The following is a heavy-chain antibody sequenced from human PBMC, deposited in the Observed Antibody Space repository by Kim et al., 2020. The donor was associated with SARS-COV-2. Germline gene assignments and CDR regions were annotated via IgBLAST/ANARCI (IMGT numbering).Heavy chain of an antibody. CDR2: LNPGNGNA. Sequence: ASVKVSCRASGYAFTRNLLHWVRQAPGQSLEWIAWLNPGNGNAKYSQRFQGRVTITRDTSATTAYMELSSLTSDDTAIYYCARDPYKHQSEGAFDIWGQGTMVTVSS. V-gene: IGHV1-3*01. CDR1: GYAFTRNL. D-gene: IGHD1-1*01. J-gene: IGHJ3*02. CDR3: ARDPYKHQSEGAFDI.